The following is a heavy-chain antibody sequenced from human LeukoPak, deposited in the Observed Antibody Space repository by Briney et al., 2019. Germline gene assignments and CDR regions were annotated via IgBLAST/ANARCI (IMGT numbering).Heavy chain of an antibody. CDR1: GFTFGDYG. Sequence: PGGSLRLSCAGSGFTFGDYGMSWVRHAPGKGPEWVAGISWNSDSTGYPDSVKGRFTISRDNAKNSLYLQMNSLRVEDTALYYCARDRRGITGTEWFDPWGQGTLVTVSS. D-gene: IGHD1-20*01. CDR3: ARDRRGITGTEWFDP. J-gene: IGHJ5*02. V-gene: IGHV3-20*04. CDR2: ISWNSDST.